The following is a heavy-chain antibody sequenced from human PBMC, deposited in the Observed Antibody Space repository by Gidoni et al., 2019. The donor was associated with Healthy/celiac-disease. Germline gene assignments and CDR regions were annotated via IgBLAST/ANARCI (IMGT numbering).Heavy chain of an antibody. CDR1: GCTFSSYT. V-gene: IGHV1-69*02. CDR2: IIPILGIA. D-gene: IGHD1-7*01. CDR3: ASVTGTTRAFDI. Sequence: QVQLVQSGAEVKKPGSSVKVSCKASGCTFSSYTSSWVRQAPGQGLEWRGRIIPILGIANDAQKFKGRVTITADKSTSTAYMELSSLRSEDTAGYYCASVTGTTRAFDIWGQGTMVTVSS. J-gene: IGHJ3*02.